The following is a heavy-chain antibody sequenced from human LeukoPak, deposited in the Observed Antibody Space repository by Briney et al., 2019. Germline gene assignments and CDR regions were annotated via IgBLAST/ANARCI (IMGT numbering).Heavy chain of an antibody. D-gene: IGHD1-26*01. V-gene: IGHV4-4*07. CDR3: AKDRVGALDFDS. CDR2: IYASGST. J-gene: IGHJ4*02. Sequence: SETLSLTCTVSGGSISSYHWSWIRQPAGKGLEWIGRIYASGSTNYNPSRKSRVTISVDKSRNHFSLKLSSVTAADTAVYFCAKDRVGALDFDSWGQGTLVTVSS. CDR1: GGSISSYH.